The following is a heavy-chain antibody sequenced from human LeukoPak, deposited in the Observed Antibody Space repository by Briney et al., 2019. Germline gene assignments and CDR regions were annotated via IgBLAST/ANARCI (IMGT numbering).Heavy chain of an antibody. CDR1: GFPFSSYW. Sequence: GSLRLSCVASGFPFSSYWMTWVRQAPGKGLEWVANMKQDGSKKSYVDSVKGRFTISRDNAKNSLYLQMNSLRAEDTAIYYCTRVGYIDEGIDHWGQGTLVTVSS. D-gene: IGHD5-24*01. CDR3: TRVGYIDEGIDH. CDR2: MKQDGSKK. J-gene: IGHJ4*02. V-gene: IGHV3-7*04.